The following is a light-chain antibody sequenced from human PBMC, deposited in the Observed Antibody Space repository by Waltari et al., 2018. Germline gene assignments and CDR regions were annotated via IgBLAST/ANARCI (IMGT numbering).Light chain of an antibody. J-gene: IGLJ1*01. CDR1: SSDVGGYNY. V-gene: IGLV2-14*01. CDR3: SSRTGSSTLYV. Sequence: QSALTQPASVSGSPGQSITISCTGTSSDVGGYNYVSWYQQHPGKAPKRRFYEVYNRPCGVSNRCSGSKSGNTASLTISGLQAEDEADYYCSSRTGSSTLYVFGTGTKVTVL. CDR2: EVY.